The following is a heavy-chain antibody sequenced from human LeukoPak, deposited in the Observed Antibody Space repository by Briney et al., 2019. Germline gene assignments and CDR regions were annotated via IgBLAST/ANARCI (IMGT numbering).Heavy chain of an antibody. Sequence: PSETLSLTCTVSGGSISSYYWSWIRQPPGKGLEWIGYIYYSGSTNYNPSLKSRVTISVDTSKNQFSLKLSSVTAADTAVYYCARKDYYDSSGYPYWGQGTLVTVSS. J-gene: IGHJ4*02. V-gene: IGHV4-59*01. D-gene: IGHD3-22*01. CDR2: IYYSGST. CDR3: ARKDYYDSSGYPY. CDR1: GGSISSYY.